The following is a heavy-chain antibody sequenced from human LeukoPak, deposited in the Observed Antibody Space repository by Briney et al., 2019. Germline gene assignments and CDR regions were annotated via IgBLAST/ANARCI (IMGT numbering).Heavy chain of an antibody. D-gene: IGHD4-17*01. J-gene: IGHJ4*02. V-gene: IGHV4-4*07. CDR3: ARSNPSVDYGDYAFDY. CDR1: GGSISSDY. CDR2: IYTSGST. Sequence: SETLSLTCTVSGGSISSDYWSWIRQPAGKGLEWIGRIYTSGSTNYNPSLKSRVTMSVDTSKNQFSLKLSSVTAADTAVYYCARSNPSVDYGDYAFDYWGQGTLVTVFS.